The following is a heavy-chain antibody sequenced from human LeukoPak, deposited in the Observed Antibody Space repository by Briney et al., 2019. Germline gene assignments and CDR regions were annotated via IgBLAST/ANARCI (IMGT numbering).Heavy chain of an antibody. J-gene: IGHJ3*01. D-gene: IGHD3/OR15-3a*01. CDR3: ARRRHNFDFYDV. Sequence: SETLSLTCTVSGDSIISNIYWWDWVRLPPGMGLEWIGATFYTGRTFYSPSLKSRVTISVDTSKNQFSLDLRSATAADTAVYYCARRRHNFDFYDVWGQGTRVTVSS. CDR2: TFYTGRT. V-gene: IGHV4-39*01. CDR1: GDSIISNIYW.